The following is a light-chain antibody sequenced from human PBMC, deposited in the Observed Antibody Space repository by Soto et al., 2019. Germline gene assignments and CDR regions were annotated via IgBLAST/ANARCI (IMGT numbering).Light chain of an antibody. CDR1: DSNIGSNS. CDR2: YNN. J-gene: IGLJ1*01. CDR3: AAWDDSLRACV. V-gene: IGLV1-47*02. Sequence: QPALTQEPSASGTAGQGVTISCSGSDSNIGSNSVYWYQHLPKTAPKLLISYNNQRPSGVPDRFSGSRSGTSASLAISGIRSEDEADYYCAAWDDSLRACVFGTGTKVTVL.